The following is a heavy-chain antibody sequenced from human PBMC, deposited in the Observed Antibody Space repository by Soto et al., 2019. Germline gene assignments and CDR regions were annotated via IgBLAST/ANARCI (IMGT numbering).Heavy chain of an antibody. V-gene: IGHV3-23*01. D-gene: IGHD2-15*01. J-gene: IGHJ4*02. CDR1: GFTFSNYA. CDR3: AKSPLGYCSGGSCYPHHYFDY. Sequence: EVQLLDSGGGLVQPGGSLRLSCAASGFTFSNYAMSWVRQAPGKGLEWVSGVGGSGDSTYYADSVKGRFTISRDNSKDTLYLQMNSLRAEDTAVYYCAKSPLGYCSGGSCYPHHYFDYWGQGTLVTVSS. CDR2: VGGSGDST.